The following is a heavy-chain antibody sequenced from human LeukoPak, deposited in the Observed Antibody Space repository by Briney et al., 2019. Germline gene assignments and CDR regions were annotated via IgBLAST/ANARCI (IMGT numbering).Heavy chain of an antibody. V-gene: IGHV4-59*01. J-gene: IGHJ5*02. CDR2: IYYSGMT. CDR1: GGSINKNY. Sequence: PSETQSLTCSVSGGSINKNYWSWIRQPPGKGLEWIGYIYYSGMTNYNPSLKSRVTISVDTSKNQFSLKLSSVTAADTAVYYCAKYTSSGWNWFDPWGQGTLVTVSS. D-gene: IGHD3-22*01. CDR3: AKYTSSGWNWFDP.